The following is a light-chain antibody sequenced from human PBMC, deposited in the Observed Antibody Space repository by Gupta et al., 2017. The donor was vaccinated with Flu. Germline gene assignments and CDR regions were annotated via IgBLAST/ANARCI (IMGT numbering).Light chain of an antibody. CDR2: DAS. V-gene: IGKV1-33*01. J-gene: IGKJ5*01. CDR1: QDINNY. Sequence: DIQLTQSPSSLSASVGDRVTITCQASQDINNYLNWYQQKPGKAPKLLIYDASNLETGVPSRFSGSGSGTDFTFTISSLQPEDIATYYCQQYDNLLITFGQGTRLGIK. CDR3: QQYDNLLIT.